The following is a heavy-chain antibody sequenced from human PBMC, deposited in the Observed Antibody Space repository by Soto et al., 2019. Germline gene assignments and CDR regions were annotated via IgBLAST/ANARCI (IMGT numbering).Heavy chain of an antibody. CDR3: AKGAEPSLFGTPPPPQ. J-gene: IGHJ4*02. CDR1: GFTFDDYA. CDR2: ISWNSGRI. V-gene: IGHV3-9*01. Sequence: EVQLVESGGGLVQPGRSLRLSCAASGFTFDDYAMHWVRQPPGKGLEWVSGISWNSGRIGYADSVKGRFTISRDNAKNSLYLQSNSLRAEDTAFYYCAKGAEPSLFGTPPPPQWGPGTLVTVSS. D-gene: IGHD1-26*01.